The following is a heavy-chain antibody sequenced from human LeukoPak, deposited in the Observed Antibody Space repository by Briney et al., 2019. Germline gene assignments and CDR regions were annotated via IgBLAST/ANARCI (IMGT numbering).Heavy chain of an antibody. CDR3: ARVGTSGGEPGSLDY. D-gene: IGHD3-10*01. CDR1: GFTFDDYG. Sequence: GGSLRLSCAASGFTFDDYGMSGVREVPGKGLEGGSGINWNGGITGYVDSVKGRFTVSGDNAKKCLHLQMNSLRAADPALYYCARVGTSGGEPGSLDYWGQGTLVTVSS. V-gene: IGHV3-20*04. CDR2: INWNGGIT. J-gene: IGHJ4*02.